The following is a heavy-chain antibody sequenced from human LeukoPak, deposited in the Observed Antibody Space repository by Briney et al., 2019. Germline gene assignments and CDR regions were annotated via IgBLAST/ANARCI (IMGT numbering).Heavy chain of an antibody. CDR3: AREGAAGTLGAFDI. CDR1: GFTFSSYA. D-gene: IGHD6-13*01. CDR2: ISGSGGST. V-gene: IGHV3-23*01. J-gene: IGHJ3*02. Sequence: GGSLRLSCAASGFTFSSYAMSWVRQAPGKGLEWVSAISGSGGSTYYADSVKGRFTISRDNAKNSLYPQMNSLRAEDTAVYYCAREGAAGTLGAFDIWGQGTMVTVSS.